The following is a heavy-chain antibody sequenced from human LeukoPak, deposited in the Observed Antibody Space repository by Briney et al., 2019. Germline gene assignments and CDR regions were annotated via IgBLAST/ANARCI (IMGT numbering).Heavy chain of an antibody. CDR3: VTDYYDSSGYDY. CDR2: ISYDGSNK. V-gene: IGHV3-30*03. D-gene: IGHD3-22*01. CDR1: GFTFSSYG. Sequence: GRSLRLSCAASGFTFSSYGMHWVRQAPGKGLEWVVVISYDGSNKYYADSVKGRFTISRDNSKNTLYLQMNSLRAEDTAVYYCVTDYYDSSGYDYWGQGTLVTVSS. J-gene: IGHJ4*02.